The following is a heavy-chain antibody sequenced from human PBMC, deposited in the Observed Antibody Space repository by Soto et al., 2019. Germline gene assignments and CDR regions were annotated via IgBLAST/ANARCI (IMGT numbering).Heavy chain of an antibody. J-gene: IGHJ6*01. Sequence: SVKVSCKASGGTFSSYAISWVRQAPGQGLVWMGGIIPIFGTANYAQQFQGRVTITADESTSTAYMEQSSLSSEDKAEYHCANYIGPDDSSGWPYYYYYGMGVLGQGTTGTVSS. CDR1: GGTFSSYA. CDR3: ANYIGPDDSSGWPYYYYYGMGV. V-gene: IGHV1-69*13. D-gene: IGHD6-19*01. CDR2: IIPIFGTA.